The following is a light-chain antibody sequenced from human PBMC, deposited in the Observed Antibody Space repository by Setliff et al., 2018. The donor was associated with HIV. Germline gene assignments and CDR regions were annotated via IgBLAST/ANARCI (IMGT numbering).Light chain of an antibody. CDR3: CSYAGSPLYV. J-gene: IGLJ1*01. Sequence: LAQPRSVSGSPGQSVTISCTGTSSDVGGYNYVSWYQQHPGKAPKLTIYDVTKRPSGVPDRFSGSKSGNTASLTISGLRAEDEADYYCCSYAGSPLYVFGTGTKV. CDR2: DVT. CDR1: SSDVGGYNY. V-gene: IGLV2-11*01.